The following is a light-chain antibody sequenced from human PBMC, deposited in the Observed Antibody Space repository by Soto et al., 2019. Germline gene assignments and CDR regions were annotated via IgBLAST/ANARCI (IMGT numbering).Light chain of an antibody. V-gene: IGKV3-20*01. J-gene: IGKJ4*01. CDR3: QQYGSSYLN. CDR2: GAS. Sequence: EIVLTQSPGTLSLSPGESVTLFCRASQSVSRSYVAWYQQKPGQPPRLLIYGASSRSTGLPDSISGSGSGTVFTLTISRLVPEDFAVYFCQQYGSSYLNFGGGTMVDFK. CDR1: QSVSRSY.